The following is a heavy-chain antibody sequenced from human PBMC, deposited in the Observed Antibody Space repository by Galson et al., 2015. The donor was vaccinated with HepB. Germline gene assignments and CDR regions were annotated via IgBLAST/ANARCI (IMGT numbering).Heavy chain of an antibody. Sequence: SLRLSCAASGFTVSNYAMHWVRQAPDKGLEWVAVIPYAGSNKNYADSVKGRFTISRDNSKNTVYLQMTSLRAEDTAVYYCARGPVSSYSSSRYDYWGQGTLVTVSS. CDR1: GFTVSNYA. CDR2: IPYAGSNK. D-gene: IGHD6-13*01. J-gene: IGHJ4*02. CDR3: ARGPVSSYSSSRYDY. V-gene: IGHV3-30*04.